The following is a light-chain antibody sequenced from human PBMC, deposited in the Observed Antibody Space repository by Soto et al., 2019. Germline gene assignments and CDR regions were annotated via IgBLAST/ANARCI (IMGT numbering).Light chain of an antibody. Sequence: EIVLTHSPVTLSLSPGERATLSCRASQSVSSNYLACYQQKPGQAPRLLIYGASTRATGTPARFSGSGSGTEVTLSINSLQSEDFAVYYCQQYNNWPRTFGQGTKVDIK. CDR2: GAS. CDR3: QQYNNWPRT. CDR1: QSVSSN. V-gene: IGKV3-15*01. J-gene: IGKJ1*01.